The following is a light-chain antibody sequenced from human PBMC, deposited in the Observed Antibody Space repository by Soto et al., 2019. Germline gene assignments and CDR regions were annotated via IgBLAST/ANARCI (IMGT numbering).Light chain of an antibody. J-gene: IGLJ1*01. CDR2: DVS. V-gene: IGLV2-14*02. CDR1: TSDVGSHDL. Sequence: SVLTQPSSVSGSPGQSIALSFTGNTSDVGSHDLVSWYQQQSGKVPKLIIYDVSSRPSGVSNRFSGSKSGNTASLTISGLQAEDEADYYCSSFTSTTTYVFGTGTKVTVL. CDR3: SSFTSTTTYV.